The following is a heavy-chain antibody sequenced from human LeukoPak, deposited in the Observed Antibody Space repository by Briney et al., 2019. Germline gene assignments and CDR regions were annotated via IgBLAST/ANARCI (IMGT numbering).Heavy chain of an antibody. J-gene: IGHJ4*02. CDR2: ISYDGSNK. CDR3: VRGAYSSSWLNFDY. Sequence: PGGSLRLSCAASGFTFSSYGMHWVRQAPGKGLEWVSVISYDGSNKYYADSAKGRFTISRDNSKNTLYLQMNSLRAEDTAVYYCVRGAYSSSWLNFDYWGQGTLVTVSS. CDR1: GFTFSSYG. V-gene: IGHV3-30*03. D-gene: IGHD6-13*01.